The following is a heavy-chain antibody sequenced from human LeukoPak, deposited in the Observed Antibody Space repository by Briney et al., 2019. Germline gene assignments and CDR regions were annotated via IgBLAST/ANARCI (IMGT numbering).Heavy chain of an antibody. CDR1: GYTFTSYD. V-gene: IGHV1-8*01. CDR3: ARGLQTINRFDP. CDR2: MNPNSGNT. J-gene: IGHJ5*02. D-gene: IGHD1-1*01. Sequence: ASVKVSCKASGYTFTSYDINWVRQATGQGLEWMGWMNPNSGNTGYAQKFQGRVTMTRNTSISTAYMELSSLRSEDTAVYYCARGLQTINRFDPWGQGTLVTVSS.